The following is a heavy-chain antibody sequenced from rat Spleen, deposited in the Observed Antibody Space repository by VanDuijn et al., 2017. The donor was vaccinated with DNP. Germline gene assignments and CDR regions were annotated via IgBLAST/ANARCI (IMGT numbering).Heavy chain of an antibody. CDR1: GFTFSGYD. CDR2: VNTGGGIT. Sequence: EVQLVESGGDLQQPGRSLRLSCAASGFTFSGYDMAWVRQAPSKGLEWVASVNTGGGITYYRDSVKGRFTIYRDNAKSTLYLQMDSLRSEDTATYYCARRSLGDYWGQGVMVTVSS. V-gene: IGHV5S23*01. J-gene: IGHJ2*01. CDR3: ARRSLGDY.